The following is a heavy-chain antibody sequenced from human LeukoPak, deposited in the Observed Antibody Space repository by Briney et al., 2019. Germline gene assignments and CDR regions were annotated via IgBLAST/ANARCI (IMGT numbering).Heavy chain of an antibody. Sequence: SETLSLTCAVYGGSFSGYYWSWIRQPPGKGLEWIGEINHSGSTNYNPSLKSRVTISVDTSKNQFSLKLSSVTAADTAVYYCASGRGSFSYYWFDPWGQGTLVTVSS. J-gene: IGHJ5*02. CDR1: GGSFSGYY. CDR2: INHSGST. V-gene: IGHV4-34*01. CDR3: ASGRGSFSYYWFDP. D-gene: IGHD6-13*01.